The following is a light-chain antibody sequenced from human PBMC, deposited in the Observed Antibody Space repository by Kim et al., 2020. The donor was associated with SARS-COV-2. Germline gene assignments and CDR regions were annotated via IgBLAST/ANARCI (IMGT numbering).Light chain of an antibody. Sequence: QSHTISCTGTSSDVGSYNLVSWYQQHPGKAPKLMICEGSKRPSGVSNRFSGSKSGNTASLSISGLQAEDEADYYCCSYAGSSTSRVFGGGTKLTVL. CDR3: CSYAGSSTSRV. J-gene: IGLJ3*02. V-gene: IGLV2-23*01. CDR1: SSDVGSYNL. CDR2: EGS.